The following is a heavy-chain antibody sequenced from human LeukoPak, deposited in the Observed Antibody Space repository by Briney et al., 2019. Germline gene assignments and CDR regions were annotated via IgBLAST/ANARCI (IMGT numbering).Heavy chain of an antibody. V-gene: IGHV3-21*01. J-gene: IGHJ4*02. Sequence: PGGSLRLSCAASGFAFSSYSMNWVRQAPGKGLEWVSSISSSSSYIYYADSVKGRFTISRDNAKNSLYLQMNSLRAEDTAVYYRAREGDRGNDFWSGYYPDYWGQGTLVTVSS. CDR3: AREGDRGNDFWSGYYPDY. D-gene: IGHD3-3*01. CDR2: ISSSSSYI. CDR1: GFAFSSYS.